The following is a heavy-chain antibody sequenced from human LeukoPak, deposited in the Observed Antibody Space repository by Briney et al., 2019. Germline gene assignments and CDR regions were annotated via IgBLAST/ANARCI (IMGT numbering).Heavy chain of an antibody. Sequence: PGGSLRLSCTASGFTFGDYAMSWFRQAPGKGLEWVGFIRSKAYGGTTEYAASVKGRFTISRDDSKSIAYLQMNSLKTEDTAVYYCTRDSSPTSKDSSGYSSSWYGSYYYYGMDVWGQGTTVTVSS. CDR3: TRDSSPTSKDSSGYSSSWYGSYYYYGMDV. V-gene: IGHV3-49*03. CDR1: GFTFGDYA. D-gene: IGHD6-13*01. CDR2: IRSKAYGGTT. J-gene: IGHJ6*02.